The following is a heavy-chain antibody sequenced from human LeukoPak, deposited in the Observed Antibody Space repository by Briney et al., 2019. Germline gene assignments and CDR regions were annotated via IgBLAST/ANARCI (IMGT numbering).Heavy chain of an antibody. J-gene: IGHJ4*02. CDR3: AKERGTVTTDYFDH. Sequence: PGGSLRLSCVASGFTFSSDAMSWVRQAPGKGLEWVSTISGSGGSIYNTDSVKGRFTISRDNSKNTLYLQMNSLRAEDTAVYYCAKERGTVTTDYFDHWGQGALVTVSS. V-gene: IGHV3-23*01. CDR2: ISGSGGSI. CDR1: GFTFSSDA. D-gene: IGHD4-17*01.